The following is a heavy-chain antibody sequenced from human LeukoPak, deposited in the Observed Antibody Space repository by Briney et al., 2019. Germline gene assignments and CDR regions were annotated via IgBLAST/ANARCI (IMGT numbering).Heavy chain of an antibody. D-gene: IGHD3-3*01. J-gene: IGHJ3*02. CDR1: GYTFTGYY. CDR2: INPSGGST. CDR3: ARDQGSEPPPNYDFWSGYFEAFRGRDAFDI. V-gene: IGHV1-46*01. Sequence: GASVKVSCKASGYTFTGYYMHWVRQVPGQGLEWMGWINPSGGSTSYAQKFQGRVTMTRDMSTSTVYMELSSLRSEDTAVYYCARDQGSEPPPNYDFWSGYFEAFRGRDAFDIWGQGTMVTVSS.